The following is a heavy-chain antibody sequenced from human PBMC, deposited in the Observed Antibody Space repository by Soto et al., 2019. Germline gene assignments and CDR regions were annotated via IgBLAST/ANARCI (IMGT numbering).Heavy chain of an antibody. D-gene: IGHD2-8*01. V-gene: IGHV4-39*01. CDR2: VYYRGRG. J-gene: IGHJ4*02. Sequence: SETLSLTCTVSGGSVSNSNYYWGWIRQSPGKGLEWIGSVYYRGRGYSKSSVKSRVTISVDTSKNQFSLNLNSVTASDTAVYFCVSQRTSVLTQAYFDYWGPGALVTVSS. CDR3: VSQRTSVLTQAYFDY. CDR1: GGSVSNSNYY.